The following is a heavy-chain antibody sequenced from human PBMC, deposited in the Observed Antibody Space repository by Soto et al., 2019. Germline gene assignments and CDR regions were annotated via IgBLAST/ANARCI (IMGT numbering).Heavy chain of an antibody. CDR2: INPGDSES. Sequence: GRSLKISCKASGYSFSNYWIGWVRQMPGKGLEWMAIINPGDSESRYSPSFQGQVTISADKSISTAYLQWNSLKASDTAMYYCARRSIASYGMDVWGQGTTVTVS. CDR1: GYSFSNYW. D-gene: IGHD6-6*01. J-gene: IGHJ6*02. V-gene: IGHV5-51*03. CDR3: ARRSIASYGMDV.